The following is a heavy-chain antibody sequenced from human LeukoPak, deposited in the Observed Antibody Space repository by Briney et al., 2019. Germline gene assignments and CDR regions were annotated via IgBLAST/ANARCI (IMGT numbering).Heavy chain of an antibody. Sequence: GGSLRLSCAASGFTFDDYAMDWVRQAPGKGLEWVSLISGDGGSTYYADSVKGRFTISRDNSKNSLYLQMNSLRTEDTALYYCAKDIYYYDSSGLFQHWGQGTLVTVSS. CDR3: AKDIYYYDSSGLFQH. V-gene: IGHV3-43*02. D-gene: IGHD3-22*01. CDR1: GFTFDDYA. CDR2: ISGDGGST. J-gene: IGHJ1*01.